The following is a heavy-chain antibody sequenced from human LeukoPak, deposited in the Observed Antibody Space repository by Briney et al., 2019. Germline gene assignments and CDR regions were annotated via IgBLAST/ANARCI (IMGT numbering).Heavy chain of an antibody. V-gene: IGHV3-11*04. D-gene: IGHD3-10*01. CDR1: GFPFSVLH. Sequence: GGPLRLSCGASGFPFSVLHMRDMRPATGKGLEWVSYISSSGPPIYYADTVKGRFTLSRDNAKNSLSLQMNSLRAEDTAVYYCTRDPYYASGRETYYYMDVWGKGTTVTVCS. CDR3: TRDPYYASGRETYYYMDV. CDR2: ISSSGPPI. J-gene: IGHJ6*03.